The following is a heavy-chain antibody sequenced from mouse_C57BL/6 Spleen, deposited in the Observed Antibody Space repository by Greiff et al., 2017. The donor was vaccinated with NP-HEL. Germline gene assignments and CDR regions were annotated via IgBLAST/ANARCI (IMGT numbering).Heavy chain of an antibody. Sequence: EVQRVESGPGMVKPSQSLSLTCTVTGYSITSGYDWHCIRHFPGNKQEWMVYISYRASPNYNPSLKSLISITHDTSKNHFFLKLNSVTTEDTATYYCASGGYGYCDVWGTGTTVTVSS. V-gene: IGHV3-1*01. CDR2: ISYRASP. CDR3: ASGGYGYCDV. CDR1: GYSITSGYD. J-gene: IGHJ1*03.